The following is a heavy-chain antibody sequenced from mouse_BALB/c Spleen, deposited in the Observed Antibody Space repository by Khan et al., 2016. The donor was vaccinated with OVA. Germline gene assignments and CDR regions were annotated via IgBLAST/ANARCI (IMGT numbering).Heavy chain of an antibody. D-gene: IGHD3-1*01. V-gene: IGHV14-3*02. CDR2: IDPANGDV. CDR1: GFNIKDTY. J-gene: IGHJ3*01. CDR3: IRGGYSALFAY. Sequence: VQLQQSGADFVKPGASVKLSCTASGFNIKDTYMHWINQRPQQGLVWIGRIDPANGDVKYDPKFQDKATIAADASSNTAYLQLSRLTSEDTAVSYCIRGGYSALFAYWGQGTLVTVSA.